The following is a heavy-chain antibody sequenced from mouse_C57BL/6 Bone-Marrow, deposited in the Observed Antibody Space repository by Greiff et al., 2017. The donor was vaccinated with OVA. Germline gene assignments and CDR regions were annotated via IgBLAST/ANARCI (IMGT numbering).Heavy chain of an antibody. CDR1: GFTFSDYY. CDR2: INYDGSST. CDR3: ARDLPYDYDGVWYFDV. D-gene: IGHD2-4*01. V-gene: IGHV5-16*01. J-gene: IGHJ1*03. Sequence: EVKLVESEGGLVQPGSSMKLSCTASGFTFSDYYMAWVRQVPEKGLEWVANINYDGSSTYYLDSLKSRFIISRDNAKNILYLQMSSLKSEDTATYYCARDLPYDYDGVWYFDVWGTGTTVTVSS.